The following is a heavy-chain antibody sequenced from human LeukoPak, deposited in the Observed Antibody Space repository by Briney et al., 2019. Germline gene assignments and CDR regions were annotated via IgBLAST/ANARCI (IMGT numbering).Heavy chain of an antibody. V-gene: IGHV1-2*02. CDR3: ARDDGSGSYLFDY. CDR2: INPNSGGT. Sequence: ASVKVSCRASGYTFTDYYIHWVRQAPGQGLEWMGWINPNSGGTNYARKFQGRVTMTRDTPISTAYMELSRLRSDDTAVYYCARDDGSGSYLFDYWGQGTLVTVSS. J-gene: IGHJ4*02. CDR1: GYTFTDYY. D-gene: IGHD3-10*01.